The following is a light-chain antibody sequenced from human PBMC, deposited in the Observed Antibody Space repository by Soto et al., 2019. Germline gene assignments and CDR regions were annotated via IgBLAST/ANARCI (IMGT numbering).Light chain of an antibody. CDR3: LQYAKLPLT. Sequence: DIQMTQSPSSLSASVGDRITITCQASQDIRNYLNWFQLKPGKAPQLLIFDPSNLAPGAPSSFSGSGSGKEFTLTISSLQPEDCATYYCLQYAKLPLTFGGGNKVDI. CDR1: QDIRNY. CDR2: DPS. V-gene: IGKV1-33*01. J-gene: IGKJ4*01.